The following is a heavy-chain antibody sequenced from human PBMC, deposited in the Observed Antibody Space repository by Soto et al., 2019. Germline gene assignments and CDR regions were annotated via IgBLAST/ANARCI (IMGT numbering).Heavy chain of an antibody. CDR2: ISAYNGNT. D-gene: IGHD2-2*01. V-gene: IGHV1-18*01. Sequence: QVQLVQSGAEVKKPGASVKVSCKASGYTFTSYGISWVRQAPGQGLEWMGWISAYNGNTNYAQKLQGRVTMTTDTSTSTAYMELRGLRSDDTAVYYCARDRSPIVLVPAATNYYYYGMDVWGQGTTVTVSS. J-gene: IGHJ6*02. CDR1: GYTFTSYG. CDR3: ARDRSPIVLVPAATNYYYYGMDV.